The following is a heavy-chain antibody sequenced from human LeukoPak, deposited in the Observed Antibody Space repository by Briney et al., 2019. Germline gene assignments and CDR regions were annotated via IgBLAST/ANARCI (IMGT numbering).Heavy chain of an antibody. J-gene: IGHJ5*02. V-gene: IGHV1-3*01. D-gene: IGHD4-11*01. Sequence: ASVKVSCTASGYTFTNYAMHWVRQAPGQRLEWMGWINVGNGNTKYSQKFQGRVTITRDTSASTAYIELSGLRSEDTAVYYCARETTSWFDPWGQGTLVTVSS. CDR3: ARETTSWFDP. CDR2: INVGNGNT. CDR1: GYTFTNYA.